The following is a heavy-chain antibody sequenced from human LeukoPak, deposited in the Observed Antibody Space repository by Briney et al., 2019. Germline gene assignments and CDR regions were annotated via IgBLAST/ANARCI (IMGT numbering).Heavy chain of an antibody. CDR3: ATASTRYQ. V-gene: IGHV3-7*01. CDR1: GFTFSSYG. J-gene: IGHJ4*02. Sequence: GGSLRLSCAASGFTFSSYGMSWVRQAPGKGLEWVANINEDGSEKYYGDSVKGRFTISRDNAKNSLYLQMNSLRAEDTAVYYCATASTRYQWGQGTLVTVSS. D-gene: IGHD2/OR15-2a*01. CDR2: INEDGSEK.